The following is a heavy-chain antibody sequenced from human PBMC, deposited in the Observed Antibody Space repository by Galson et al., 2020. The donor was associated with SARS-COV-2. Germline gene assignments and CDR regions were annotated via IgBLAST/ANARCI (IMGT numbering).Heavy chain of an antibody. CDR3: ARDLVGATELDY. Sequence: GESLKISCEASGFYFSGYGMHWVRQAPGKGLEWVAIIWYDGSNKYYGDSVKGRFTVSRDNSKSTVYLQMNSLRDEDTAVYYCARDLVGATELDYWGQGTLVTVSS. CDR1: GFYFSGYG. CDR2: IWYDGSNK. J-gene: IGHJ4*02. V-gene: IGHV3-33*01. D-gene: IGHD1-26*01.